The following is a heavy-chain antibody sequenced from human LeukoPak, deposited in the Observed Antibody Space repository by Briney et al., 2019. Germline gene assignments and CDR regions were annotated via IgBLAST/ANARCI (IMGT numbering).Heavy chain of an antibody. CDR3: ACPLRGYSGYDTSGYYFDY. V-gene: IGHV3-23*01. Sequence: GGSLRLSCAASGFPFSSYAMSWVRQAPGKGLEWVSAISGSGGSTYYADSVKGRFTISRDNSKNTLYLQMNSLRAEDTAVYYCACPLRGYSGYDTSGYYFDYWGQGTLVTVSS. J-gene: IGHJ4*02. CDR1: GFPFSSYA. CDR2: ISGSGGST. D-gene: IGHD5-12*01.